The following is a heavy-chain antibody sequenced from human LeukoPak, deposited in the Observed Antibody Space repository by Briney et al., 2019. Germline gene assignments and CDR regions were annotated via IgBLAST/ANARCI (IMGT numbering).Heavy chain of an antibody. CDR2: FDPEDGET. CDR1: GYTLTELS. CDR3: ARGAVRDGGNADY. V-gene: IGHV1-24*01. D-gene: IGHD4-23*01. J-gene: IGHJ4*02. Sequence: GASVKVSCKVSGYTLTELSMHWVRQAPGKGLEWMGGFDPEDGETIYAQKFQGRVTMTTDTSTSTAYMELRSLRSDDTAVYYCARGAVRDGGNADYWGQGTLVTVSS.